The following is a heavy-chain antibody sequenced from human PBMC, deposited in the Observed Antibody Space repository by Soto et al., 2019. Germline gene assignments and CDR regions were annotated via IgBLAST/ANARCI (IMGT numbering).Heavy chain of an antibody. Sequence: GGSLRLSCAASGFTFSSYAMSWVRQAPGKGLEWVSAISGSGGSTYYADSVKGRFTISRDNSKNTLYLQMNRLRAEDTAVYYCAKDREYCSGGSCYYFDYWGQGTLVTVSS. V-gene: IGHV3-23*01. CDR1: GFTFSSYA. CDR2: ISGSGGST. CDR3: AKDREYCSGGSCYYFDY. J-gene: IGHJ4*02. D-gene: IGHD2-15*01.